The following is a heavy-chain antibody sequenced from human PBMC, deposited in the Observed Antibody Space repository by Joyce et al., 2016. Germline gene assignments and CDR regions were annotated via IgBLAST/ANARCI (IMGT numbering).Heavy chain of an antibody. J-gene: IGHJ4*02. D-gene: IGHD2-8*01. CDR3: ARSSYTNVIFDY. CDR1: GFTFSSYS. V-gene: IGHV3-21*01. Sequence: EVQLVESGGGLVKPGGSLRLSCAASGFTFSSYSMSWVRQAPGKGLEWVSSLSSSSSYIKYTDSVKGRFTISRDNAKNSLYLQMNSLRVEDTAVYYCARSSYTNVIFDYWGQGTLVTVSS. CDR2: LSSSSSYI.